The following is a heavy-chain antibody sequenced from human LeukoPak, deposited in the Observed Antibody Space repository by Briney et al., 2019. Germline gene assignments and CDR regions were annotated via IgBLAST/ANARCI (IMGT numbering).Heavy chain of an antibody. CDR1: GFTFDDYA. CDR3: ATSSGWSHDAFDI. V-gene: IGHV3-9*01. D-gene: IGHD6-19*01. Sequence: GRSLRLSCAGSGFTFDDYAVHWVRQAPGKGLEWVSGISWNSGSIDYADSVKGRFTISRDNSKNTLYLQMNSLRAEGTAVYYCATSSGWSHDAFDIWGQGTMVTVSS. J-gene: IGHJ3*02. CDR2: ISWNSGSI.